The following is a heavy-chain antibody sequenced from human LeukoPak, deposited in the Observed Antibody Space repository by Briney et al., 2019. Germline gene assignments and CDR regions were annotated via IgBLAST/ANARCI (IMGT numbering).Heavy chain of an antibody. CDR2: ISSSSSYI. D-gene: IGHD3-22*01. Sequence: GGSLRLSCAASGFTFSSYSMNWVRQAPGKGLEWVSSISSSSSYIYYADSVKGRFTISRDNAKNSLYLQMNSLRAEDTAVYYCARGDYYYDSSGYYFDYWGQGTLVTVPS. CDR3: ARGDYYYDSSGYYFDY. CDR1: GFTFSSYS. J-gene: IGHJ4*02. V-gene: IGHV3-21*01.